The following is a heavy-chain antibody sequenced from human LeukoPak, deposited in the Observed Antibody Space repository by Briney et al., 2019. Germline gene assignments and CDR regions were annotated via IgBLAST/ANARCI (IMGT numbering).Heavy chain of an antibody. J-gene: IGHJ5*02. Sequence: SSETLSLTCTVSGDSISNFYWSWIRQPAQKGLEWIGYIYYTGSTYYNSSLKSRVTISLDTSKNQFSLKLTSVTAADTAVYYCARHSICFDPWGQGTLVTVSS. CDR1: GDSISNFY. CDR3: ARHSICFDP. CDR2: IYYTGST. V-gene: IGHV4-59*08.